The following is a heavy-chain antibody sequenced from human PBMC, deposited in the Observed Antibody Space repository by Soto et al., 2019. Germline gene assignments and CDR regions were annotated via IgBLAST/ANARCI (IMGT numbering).Heavy chain of an antibody. CDR3: ARLTGTTKYYYYYYGMDV. J-gene: IGHJ6*02. V-gene: IGHV3-53*01. CDR1: GFTVSSNY. D-gene: IGHD1-7*01. CDR2: IYSGGST. Sequence: QPGGSLRLSCAASGFTVSSNYMSWVRQAPGKGLEWVSVIYSGGSTYYADSVKGRFTISRDNSKNTLYLQMSSLRAEDTAVYYCARLTGTTKYYYYYYGMDVWGQGTTVTVSS.